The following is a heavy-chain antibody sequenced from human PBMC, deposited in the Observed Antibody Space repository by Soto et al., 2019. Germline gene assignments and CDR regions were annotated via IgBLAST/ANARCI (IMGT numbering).Heavy chain of an antibody. D-gene: IGHD3-22*01. Sequence: LKMSCKGPGYSFAGYWITWVRQKPGKGLEWMGRIDPSDSQTYYSPSFRGHVTISVTKSITTVFLQWSSLRASDTAMYYCARQIYDSDTGPNFQYYFDSWGQGTPVTVSS. CDR1: GYSFAGYW. J-gene: IGHJ4*02. CDR2: IDPSDSQT. CDR3: ARQIYDSDTGPNFQYYFDS. V-gene: IGHV5-10-1*01.